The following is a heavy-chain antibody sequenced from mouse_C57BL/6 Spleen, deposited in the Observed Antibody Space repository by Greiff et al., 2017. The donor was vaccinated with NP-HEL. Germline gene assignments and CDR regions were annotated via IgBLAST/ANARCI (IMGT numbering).Heavy chain of an antibody. V-gene: IGHV1-54*01. D-gene: IGHD3-2*02. J-gene: IGHJ2*01. Sequence: VQLQQSGAELVRPGTSVKVSCKASGYAFTNYLIEWVKQRPGQGLEWIGVINPGSGGTNYNEKFKGKATLTADKSSSTAYMQLSSLTSEDSAVYFCARRGDSSGSVFDYWGQGTTLTVSS. CDR1: GYAFTNYL. CDR2: INPGSGGT. CDR3: ARRGDSSGSVFDY.